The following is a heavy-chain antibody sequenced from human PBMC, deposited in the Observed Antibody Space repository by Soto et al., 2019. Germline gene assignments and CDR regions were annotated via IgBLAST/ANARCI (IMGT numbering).Heavy chain of an antibody. CDR1: GYTFTGYY. D-gene: IGHD2-15*01. Sequence: ASVKVSCKASGYTFTGYYMHWVRQAPGQGPEWMGWINPNSGGTNYAQKFQGWVTMTRDTSTSTAYMELSSLRSDDTAVYYCVRGDYCSGGNRYSEPMFWGQGSLVTVSS. V-gene: IGHV1-2*04. J-gene: IGHJ1*01. CDR2: INPNSGGT. CDR3: VRGDYCSGGNRYSEPMF.